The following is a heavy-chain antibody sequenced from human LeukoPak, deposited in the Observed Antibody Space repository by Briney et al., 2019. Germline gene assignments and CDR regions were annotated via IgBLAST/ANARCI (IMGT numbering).Heavy chain of an antibody. Sequence: ASVKVSCKASGYTFTSCYMHWVRQAPGQGLEWMGIINPSGGSTSYAQKFQGRVTMTRDMSTSTVYMELSSLRSEDTAVYYCARDYPCSGGSCYWFDPWGQGTLVTVSS. CDR2: INPSGGST. J-gene: IGHJ5*02. D-gene: IGHD2-15*01. V-gene: IGHV1-46*01. CDR1: GYTFTSCY. CDR3: ARDYPCSGGSCYWFDP.